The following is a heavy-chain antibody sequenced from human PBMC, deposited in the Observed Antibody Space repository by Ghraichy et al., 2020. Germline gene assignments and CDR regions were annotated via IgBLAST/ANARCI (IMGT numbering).Heavy chain of an antibody. CDR1: GGSISSSSYY. D-gene: IGHD2-2*01. Sequence: SETLSLTCTVSGGSISSSSYYWGWIRQPPGKGLEWIGSIYYSGSTYYNPSLKSRVTISVDTSKNQFSLKLSSVTAADTAVCYCARHEGEDSTARPGGYWGQGTLVTVSS. CDR3: ARHEGEDSTARPGGY. CDR2: IYYSGST. V-gene: IGHV4-39*01. J-gene: IGHJ4*02.